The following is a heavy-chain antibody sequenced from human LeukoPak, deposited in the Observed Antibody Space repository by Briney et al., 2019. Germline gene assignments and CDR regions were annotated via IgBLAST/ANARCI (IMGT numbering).Heavy chain of an antibody. D-gene: IGHD6-6*01. V-gene: IGHV3-21*01. CDR2: ISSSSSYI. J-gene: IGHJ4*02. CDR3: ARVRGSSSPIDY. Sequence: GGSLRLSCAASGFTFSIYSMNWVRQAPGKGLEWVSSISSSSSYIYYADSVKGRFTISRDNAKNSLYLQMNSLSAEDTAVYCCARVRGSSSPIDYWGQGTLVTVSS. CDR1: GFTFSIYS.